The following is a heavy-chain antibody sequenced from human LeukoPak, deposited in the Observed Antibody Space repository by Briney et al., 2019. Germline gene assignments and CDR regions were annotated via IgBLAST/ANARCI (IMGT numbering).Heavy chain of an antibody. V-gene: IGHV4-59*01. D-gene: IGHD6-19*01. CDR3: ATYSSDWYSLDY. CDR1: GGSISSYY. J-gene: IGHJ4*02. Sequence: SETLSLTCTVSGGSISSYYWSWIRQPPGKGLEWIGYINYSGSTNYNPSLKSRVTLSIDTSKNQFSLKLSSVTAADTAVYYCATYSSDWYSLDYWGQGTLVTVSS. CDR2: INYSGST.